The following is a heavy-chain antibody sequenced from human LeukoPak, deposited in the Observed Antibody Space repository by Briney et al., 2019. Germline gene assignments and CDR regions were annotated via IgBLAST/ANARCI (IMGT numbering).Heavy chain of an antibody. CDR2: ISSSSSSI. V-gene: IGHV3-48*04. CDR3: VDLNTPL. CDR1: GFTFSRYS. D-gene: IGHD2-15*01. Sequence: PGGSLRLSCAASGFTFSRYSMNWVRQAPGKGLEWVSYISSSSSSIKYADSVKGRFTISRDNAKNSLYLQMNSLRAEDTAVYYCVDLNTPLWGQGTLVTVSS. J-gene: IGHJ4*02.